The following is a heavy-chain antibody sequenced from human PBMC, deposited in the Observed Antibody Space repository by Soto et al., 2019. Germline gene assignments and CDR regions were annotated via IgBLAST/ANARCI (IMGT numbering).Heavy chain of an antibody. CDR3: ARDRGGALDS. CDR1: GFTFNTFA. J-gene: IGHJ4*02. V-gene: IGHV3-23*01. CDR2: LSGSGSLS. Sequence: GGSLRLSCAASGFTFNTFAMAWVRQAPGKGLEWVSALSGSGSLSYYADSVKGRFTISRGNSKNTTYLQMNNLRVDETAVYFCARDRGGALDSWGQGTLVTVSS. D-gene: IGHD2-15*01.